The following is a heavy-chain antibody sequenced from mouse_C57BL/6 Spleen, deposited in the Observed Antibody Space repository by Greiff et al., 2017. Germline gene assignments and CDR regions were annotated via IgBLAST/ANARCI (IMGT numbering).Heavy chain of an antibody. CDR3: ARIVGAHWDELDY. Sequence: QVTLKESGPGILQPSQTLSLTCSFSGSSLSTFGMGVGWIRQPSGKGLQWLAHIWWDDDKYYNPALKSRLTISKDTSKTHVCLKIANMDTADMATDYCARIVGAHWDELDYWGQGTTLTVSS. J-gene: IGHJ2*01. D-gene: IGHD4-1*01. CDR1: GSSLSTFGMG. V-gene: IGHV8-8*01. CDR2: IWWDDDK.